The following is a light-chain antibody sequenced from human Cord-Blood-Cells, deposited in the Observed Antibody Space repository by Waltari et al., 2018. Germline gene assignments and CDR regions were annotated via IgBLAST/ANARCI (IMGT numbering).Light chain of an antibody. CDR2: GAS. CDR1: QSVSSSY. CDR3: QQNGSQPQT. Sequence: EIVLTQSPGTLSLSPGERATLSCRASQSVSSSYLAWYQQKPGQAPRLLIYGASSRHTSTPDRFSGSGSGTEFTLTISRLEPEDFAVYYCQQNGSQPQTLRRGTKVEIK. J-gene: IGKJ1*01. V-gene: IGKV3-20*01.